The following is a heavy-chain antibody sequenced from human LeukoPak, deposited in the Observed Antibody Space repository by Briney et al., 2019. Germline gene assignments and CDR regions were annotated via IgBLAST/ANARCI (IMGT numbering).Heavy chain of an antibody. CDR3: ARAVDDFWSGYYTMGGWFDP. Sequence: ASVKVSCKASGYTFTGCYMHWVRQAPGQGLEWMGWMNPNSGNTGYAQKSQGRVTMTRNTSISTAYMELSSLRSEDTAVYYRARAVDDFWSGYYTMGGWFDPWGQGTLVTVSS. V-gene: IGHV1-8*02. CDR1: GYTFTGCY. J-gene: IGHJ5*02. D-gene: IGHD3-3*01. CDR2: MNPNSGNT.